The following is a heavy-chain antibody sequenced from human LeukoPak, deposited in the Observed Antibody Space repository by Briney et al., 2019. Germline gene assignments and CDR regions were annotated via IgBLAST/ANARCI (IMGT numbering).Heavy chain of an antibody. CDR1: GYTFTSYD. CDR3: ARSPPFYSFSSWLTSIGDNWFDP. V-gene: IGHV1-8*03. J-gene: IGHJ5*02. CDR2: MNPNSGNT. D-gene: IGHD6-13*01. Sequence: ASVKVSCKASGYTFTSYDINWVRQATGQGLEWMGWMNPNSGNTGYAQKFQGRVTITRNTSISTAYMELSSLRSEDTAVYYCARSPPFYSFSSWLTSIGDNWFDPWGQGTLVTVSS.